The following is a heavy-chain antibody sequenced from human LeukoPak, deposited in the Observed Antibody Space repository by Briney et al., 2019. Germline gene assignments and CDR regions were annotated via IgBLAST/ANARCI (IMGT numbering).Heavy chain of an antibody. J-gene: IGHJ4*02. CDR1: GGTFSSYA. D-gene: IGHD1-26*01. V-gene: IGHV1-69*06. Sequence: SVKVSCKASGGTFSSYAISWVRQAPGQGLERMGRIIPIFGTANYAQKFQGRVTITADKSTSTAYMELSSLRSEDTAVYYCARGRSGVDRPAFDYWGQGTLVTVSS. CDR3: ARGRSGVDRPAFDY. CDR2: IIPIFGTA.